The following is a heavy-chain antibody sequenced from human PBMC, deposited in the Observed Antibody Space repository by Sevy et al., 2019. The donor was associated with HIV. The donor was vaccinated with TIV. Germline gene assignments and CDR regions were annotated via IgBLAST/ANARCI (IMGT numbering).Heavy chain of an antibody. Sequence: GGSLRLSCAASGFTFSSYSMNWVRQAPGKGLEWVSSTSSSSSYIYYADSVKGRFTISRDNAKNSLYLQMNSLRAEDTAVYYCASRGDYDSFGDYWGQGTLVTVSS. CDR2: TSSSSSYI. D-gene: IGHD4-17*01. J-gene: IGHJ4*02. V-gene: IGHV3-21*01. CDR1: GFTFSSYS. CDR3: ASRGDYDSFGDY.